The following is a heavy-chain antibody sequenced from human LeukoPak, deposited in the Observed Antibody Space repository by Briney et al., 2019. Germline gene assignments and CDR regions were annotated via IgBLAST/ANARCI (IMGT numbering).Heavy chain of an antibody. CDR1: GGSISSYY. J-gene: IGHJ6*03. D-gene: IGHD6-13*01. V-gene: IGHV4-59*01. Sequence: SETLSLTCTVSGGSISSYYWSWIRQPPGKGLEWIGYIYYSGSTNYNPSLKSRVTVSVDTSKNQFSLKLSSVTAADTAVYYCARAYSSRPGGYYYMDVWGKGTTVTVSS. CDR2: IYYSGST. CDR3: ARAYSSRPGGYYYMDV.